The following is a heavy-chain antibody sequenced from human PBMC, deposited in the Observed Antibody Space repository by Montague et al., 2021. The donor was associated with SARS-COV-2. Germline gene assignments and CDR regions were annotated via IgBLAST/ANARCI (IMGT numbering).Heavy chain of an antibody. V-gene: IGHV4-59*01. CDR3: VSGRDGSYSHFHF. Sequence: SETLSLTCTVSGVSINEYFWTWIRRTPGKGLEWIGYIFFNRGPIXNASLKNRVTISLDTSKSQVSLRLTSVTAADTAVYFCVSGRDGSYSHFHFWGQGALVTVSS. CDR2: IFFNRGP. J-gene: IGHJ1*01. D-gene: IGHD4-11*01. CDR1: GVSINEYF.